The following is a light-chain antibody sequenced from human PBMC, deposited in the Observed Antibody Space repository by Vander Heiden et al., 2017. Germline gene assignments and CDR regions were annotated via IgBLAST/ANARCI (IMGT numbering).Light chain of an antibody. CDR3: EQTSSFTHT. CDR1: QGFTNW. Sequence: DIQMPQSPSSVFASVGARVRFTCRASQGFTNWLVWYQQKPGKAPNLLIYAAANLYSGGPPRCCSGGSGTDYTLTISSLQHEDFATYYCEQTSSFTHTFGQGTKVEIK. V-gene: IGKV1-12*01. J-gene: IGKJ2*01. CDR2: AAA.